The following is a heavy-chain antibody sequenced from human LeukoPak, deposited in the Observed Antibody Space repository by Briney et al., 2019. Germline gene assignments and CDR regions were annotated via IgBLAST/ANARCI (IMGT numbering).Heavy chain of an antibody. V-gene: IGHV3-21*01. CDR1: GFTFSSYS. D-gene: IGHD3-10*01. CDR2: ISSSSSYI. Sequence: GGSLRLSCAASGFTFSSYSMNWVRQAPGKGLEWVSSISSSSSYIYYADSVKGRFTISRDNAKNSLYLQMNSLRAEDTAVYYCARVLLWFGEFDFDYWGQGTLVTVSS. J-gene: IGHJ4*02. CDR3: ARVLLWFGEFDFDY.